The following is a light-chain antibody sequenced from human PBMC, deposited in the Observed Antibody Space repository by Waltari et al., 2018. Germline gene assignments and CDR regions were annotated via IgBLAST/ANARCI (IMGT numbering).Light chain of an antibody. CDR2: DVT. Sequence: QSALTQPVSVSGSPGQSITISCTGTIRDVGGYNYVAWYQQHPGKAPKLLLYDVTTRPSGGSKRFSGSKTGNTAALTISGLQAEDEADYHCSSFTSSSTLVFGTGTKVTVL. CDR1: IRDVGGYNY. V-gene: IGLV2-14*03. J-gene: IGLJ1*01. CDR3: SSFTSSSTLV.